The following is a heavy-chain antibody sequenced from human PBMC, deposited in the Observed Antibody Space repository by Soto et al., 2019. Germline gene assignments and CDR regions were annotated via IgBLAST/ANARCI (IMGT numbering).Heavy chain of an antibody. CDR1: GYTFTSYD. CDR2: MNPNSGNT. CDR3: ARSKRYFDWLDY. Sequence: QVQLVQSGAEVKKPGASVKVSCKTSGYTFTSYDINWVRQATGQGLEWMGWMNPNSGNTGYAQKFQGRVTMTRNTSISTAYMELSSLRSEDTAVYYCARSKRYFDWLDYWGQGTLVTVSS. D-gene: IGHD3-9*01. J-gene: IGHJ4*02. V-gene: IGHV1-8*01.